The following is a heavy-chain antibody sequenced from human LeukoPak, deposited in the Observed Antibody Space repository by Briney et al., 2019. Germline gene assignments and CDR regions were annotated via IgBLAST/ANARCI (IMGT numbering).Heavy chain of an antibody. CDR1: GFTFSSYG. V-gene: IGHV3-30*18. Sequence: GGSLRLSCAASGFTFSSYGMHWVRQAPGKGLEWVAVISYDGSNKYYADSVKGRFTIPRDNSKNTLYLQMNSLRAEDTAVYYCAKDLAYSYGYYYYGMDVWGQGTTVTVSS. CDR3: AKDLAYSYGYYYYGMDV. D-gene: IGHD5-18*01. J-gene: IGHJ6*02. CDR2: ISYDGSNK.